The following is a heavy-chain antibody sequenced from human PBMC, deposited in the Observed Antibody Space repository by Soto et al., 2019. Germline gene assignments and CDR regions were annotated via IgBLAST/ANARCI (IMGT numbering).Heavy chain of an antibody. D-gene: IGHD3-3*01. CDR1: GYTFTSYG. CDR3: ARDRPIFGVVIMFEP. V-gene: IGHV1-18*01. Sequence: QVQLVQSGAEVKKPGASVKVSCKASGYTFTSYGISWVRQAPGQGLEWMGWISAYNGNTNYAQKLQGRVTMATDTSTSTAYMELRSLRSDDTAVYYCARDRPIFGVVIMFEPWGQGTLVTVSS. CDR2: ISAYNGNT. J-gene: IGHJ5*02.